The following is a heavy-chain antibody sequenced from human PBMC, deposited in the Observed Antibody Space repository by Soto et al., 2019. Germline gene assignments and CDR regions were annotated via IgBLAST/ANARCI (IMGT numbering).Heavy chain of an antibody. CDR2: INHSGST. D-gene: IGHD3-16*02. J-gene: IGHJ4*02. CDR3: ARGRFSKPTSYDYVWGSYRNPVFDY. CDR1: CGSFSGYY. V-gene: IGHV4-34*01. Sequence: PSETLSLTCAVYCGSFSGYYWSWIRQPPGKGLEWIGEINHSGSTNYNPSLKSRVTISVDTSKNQFSLRLSSVTAADTAVYYCARGRFSKPTSYDYVWGSYRNPVFDYWGQGTLVTVSS.